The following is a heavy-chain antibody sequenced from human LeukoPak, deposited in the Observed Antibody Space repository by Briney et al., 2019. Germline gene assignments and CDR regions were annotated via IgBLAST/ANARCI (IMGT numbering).Heavy chain of an antibody. CDR1: GFTFSTYA. Sequence: GSLRLSCVASGFTFSTYALSWVRQAPGKGLEWIGEINHSGSTNYNPSLKSRVTISVDTSKNQFSLKLSSVTAADTAVYYRARGGPRRLRFLEWLRPGYYFDYWGQGTLVTVSS. J-gene: IGHJ4*02. CDR3: ARGGPRRLRFLEWLRPGYYFDY. D-gene: IGHD3-3*01. V-gene: IGHV4-34*01. CDR2: INHSGST.